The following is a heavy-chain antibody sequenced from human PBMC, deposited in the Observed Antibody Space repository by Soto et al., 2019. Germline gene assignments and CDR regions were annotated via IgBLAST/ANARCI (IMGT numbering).Heavy chain of an antibody. CDR1: GGTFSSSG. D-gene: IGHD3-16*02. Sequence: QVHLVQSGTEVKKPGSSVKVSCKASGGTFSSSGFSWVRQAPGQGLEWMGMIVPSLDTTNYAQKCQARVTITADEVTSTAYIELRSLRSEDTAVYYCARWPQPRYTADPYAVDVWGQGTRVIVSS. CDR2: IVPSLDTT. V-gene: IGHV1-69*11. J-gene: IGHJ6*02. CDR3: ARWPQPRYTADPYAVDV.